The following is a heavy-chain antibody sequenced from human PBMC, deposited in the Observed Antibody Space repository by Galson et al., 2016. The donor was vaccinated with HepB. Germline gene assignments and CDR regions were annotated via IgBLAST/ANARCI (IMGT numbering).Heavy chain of an antibody. CDR1: GGSISSYY. V-gene: IGHV4-59*01. CDR2: IYYSGST. D-gene: IGHD1-1*01. J-gene: IGHJ4*02. Sequence: SETLSLTCNVPGGSISSYYWSWIRQPPGKGLEWIGYIYYSGSTNYNPSLESRVTISVDTSKNQFSLKLSSVTAADTAVYYCARDRDWNLDFWGQGTLVTVSS. CDR3: ARDRDWNLDF.